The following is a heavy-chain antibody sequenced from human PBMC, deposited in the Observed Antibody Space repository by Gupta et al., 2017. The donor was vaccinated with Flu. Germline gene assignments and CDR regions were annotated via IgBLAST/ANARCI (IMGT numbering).Heavy chain of an antibody. CDR2: IIFHSADT. D-gene: IGHD2-21*02. Sequence: FTSYGVTWVRQAPGRGLEWMGWIIFHSADTRYAQNFQGRLTMTTDISTSTAYMELTSLGTDDTAIYYCARKSDGFDFWGLGTAVIVSS. CDR1: FTSYG. V-gene: IGHV1-18*01. J-gene: IGHJ4*02. CDR3: ARKSDGFDF.